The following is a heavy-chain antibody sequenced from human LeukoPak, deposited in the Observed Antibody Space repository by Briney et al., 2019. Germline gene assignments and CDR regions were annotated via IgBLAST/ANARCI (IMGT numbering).Heavy chain of an antibody. CDR3: ASGGRYPPYFDY. D-gene: IGHD2-15*01. Sequence: SETLSLTCTVSGGSISSGGYYWGWIRQPPGKGLEWIGNIYYSGSTYYNPSLKSRVTISVDTSKNQFSLKLSSVTAVDTAVYYCASGGRYPPYFDYWGQGILVTVSS. V-gene: IGHV4-39*01. CDR2: IYYSGST. CDR1: GGSISSGGYY. J-gene: IGHJ4*02.